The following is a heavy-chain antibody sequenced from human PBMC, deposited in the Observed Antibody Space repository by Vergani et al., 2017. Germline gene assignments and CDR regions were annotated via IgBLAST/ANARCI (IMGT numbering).Heavy chain of an antibody. CDR1: GGSFSGYY. J-gene: IGHJ4*02. CDR3: ARGSRRRYYYDSSVYYPRYFDY. D-gene: IGHD3-22*01. Sequence: QVQLQQWGAGLLKPSETLSLTCAVYGGSFSGYYWSWIRQPPGKGLEWIGEINHSGSTNSNPSLKSRVTISVDTSKNQFSLKLSSVTAADTAVYYCARGSRRRYYYDSSVYYPRYFDYWGQGTLVTVSS. V-gene: IGHV4-34*01. CDR2: INHSGST.